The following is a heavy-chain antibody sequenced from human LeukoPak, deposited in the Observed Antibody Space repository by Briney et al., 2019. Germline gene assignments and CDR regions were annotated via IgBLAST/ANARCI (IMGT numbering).Heavy chain of an antibody. CDR3: ASEMRYSSSWYEVYWFDP. D-gene: IGHD6-13*01. J-gene: IGHJ5*02. CDR1: GYTFTSYG. V-gene: IGHV1-18*01. CDR2: ISAYNGNT. Sequence: ASVKVSCKASGYTFTSYGISWVRQAPGQGLEWMGWISAYNGNTNYAQKLQGRVTMTTDTSTSTAYMELRSLRSDDTAVYYCASEMRYSSSWYEVYWFDPWGQGTLVTVSS.